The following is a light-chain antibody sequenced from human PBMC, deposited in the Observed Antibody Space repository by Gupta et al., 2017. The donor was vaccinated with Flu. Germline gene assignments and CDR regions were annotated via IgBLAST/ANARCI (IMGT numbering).Light chain of an antibody. CDR1: QRVAGNS. Sequence: IVLTQSPGTLSLSPGDIASLSCRASQRVAGNSLAWYQQKPGQAPRLLIYGASSRVTGTPDRFSGSGSGTDFTLTISRVEPEDFAVYYCQQYGSSSYTFGQGTKLDFK. CDR3: QQYGSSSYT. CDR2: GAS. J-gene: IGKJ2*01. V-gene: IGKV3-20*01.